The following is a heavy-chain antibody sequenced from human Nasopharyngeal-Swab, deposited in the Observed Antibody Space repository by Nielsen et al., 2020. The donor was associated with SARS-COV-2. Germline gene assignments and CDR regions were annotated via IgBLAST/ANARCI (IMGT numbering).Heavy chain of an antibody. CDR2: ISGSGGST. CDR3: AKASVDYSGSGSYSDY. CDR1: GITFSNYA. J-gene: IGHJ4*02. Sequence: GESLKISCAAPGITFSNYAMSWVRQAPGKGLEWVSAISGSGGSTYYADSVKGRFTLSRDNSKNTLYLQMNSLRVEDTAVYYCAKASVDYSGSGSYSDYWGQGTLVTVSS. D-gene: IGHD3-10*01. V-gene: IGHV3-23*01.